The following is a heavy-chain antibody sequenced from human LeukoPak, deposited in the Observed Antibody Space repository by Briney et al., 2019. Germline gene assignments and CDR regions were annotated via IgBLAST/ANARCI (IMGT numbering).Heavy chain of an antibody. CDR2: ISSSGSTI. V-gene: IGHV3-11*01. Sequence: PGVSLRLSCAAPGFTFSDYYMSWIRQAPGKGLEWVSYISSSGSTIYYADSVKGRFTISRDNAKNSLYLQMNSLRAEDTAVYYCARASGIVVVVGSAFDIWGQGTMVTVSS. CDR1: GFTFSDYY. J-gene: IGHJ3*02. CDR3: ARASGIVVVVGSAFDI. D-gene: IGHD2-15*01.